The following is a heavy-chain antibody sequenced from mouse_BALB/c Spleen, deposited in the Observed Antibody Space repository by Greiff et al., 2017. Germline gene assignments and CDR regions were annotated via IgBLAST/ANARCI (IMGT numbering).Heavy chain of an antibody. CDR2: ISTYYGNT. D-gene: IGHD2-4*01. CDR1: GYTFTDYA. J-gene: IGHJ4*01. Sequence: VQLQQSGPELVRPGVSVKISCKGSGYTFTDYAMHWVKRSHAKSLEWIGVISTYYGNTNYNQKFKGKATMTVDKSSSTAYMELARLTSEDSAIYYCARSRDYAFYAMDYWGQGTSVTVSS. CDR3: ARSRDYAFYAMDY. V-gene: IGHV1-67*01.